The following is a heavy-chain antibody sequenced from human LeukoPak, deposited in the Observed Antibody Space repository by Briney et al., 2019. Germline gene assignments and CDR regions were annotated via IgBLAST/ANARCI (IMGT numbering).Heavy chain of an antibody. CDR2: IIPIFGTP. Sequence: SVKVSCKXSGGTFSSYAISWVRQAPGQGLEGMGRIIPIFGTPNYAQKFQGRVSITTDESTSTAYMELSSLRSEDTAVYYCALTLSVYFDYWGQGTLVTVSS. CDR1: GGTFSSYA. CDR3: ALTLSVYFDY. D-gene: IGHD3-16*01. J-gene: IGHJ4*02. V-gene: IGHV1-69*05.